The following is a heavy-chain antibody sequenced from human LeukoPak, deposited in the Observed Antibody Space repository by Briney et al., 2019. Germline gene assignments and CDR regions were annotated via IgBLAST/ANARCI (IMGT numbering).Heavy chain of an antibody. CDR3: ARDLYDFWRGYSGYNWFDP. Sequence: SETLSLTCAVSGGSISSYYWSWIRQPPGKGLEWIGSIYQSGSTYYNPSLKSRVTISVDMSKNQFSLKLTSVTAADTAVYYCARDLYDFWRGYSGYNWFDPWGQGTLVTVSS. V-gene: IGHV4-59*12. CDR2: IYQSGST. CDR1: GGSISSYY. D-gene: IGHD3-3*01. J-gene: IGHJ5*02.